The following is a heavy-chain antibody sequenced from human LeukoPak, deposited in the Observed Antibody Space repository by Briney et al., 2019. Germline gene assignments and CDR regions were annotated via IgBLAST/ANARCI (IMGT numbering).Heavy chain of an antibody. Sequence: GSLRLSCAASGFIFSSYWMSWVRQAPGKGLEWIGSISHSGSTYYNPSLKSRVTISVDTSKNQFSLKLSSVTAADTAVYYCARDFNGDYGLTYYHYYMDVWGKGTTVTVSS. CDR3: ARDFNGDYGLTYYHYYMDV. CDR2: ISHSGST. J-gene: IGHJ6*03. CDR1: GFIFSSYW. D-gene: IGHD4-17*01. V-gene: IGHV4-38-2*02.